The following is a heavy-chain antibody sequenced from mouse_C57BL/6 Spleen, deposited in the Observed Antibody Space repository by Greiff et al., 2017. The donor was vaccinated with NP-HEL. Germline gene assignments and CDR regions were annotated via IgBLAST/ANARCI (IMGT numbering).Heavy chain of an antibody. Sequence: VQLQQPGAELVRPGTSVKLSCKASGYTFTSYWMHWVKQRPGQGLEWIGVIDPSDSYTNYNQKFKGKATLTVDTSSSTAYMQLSSLTSEDAAVYYCARRDYDGYFDYWGQGTTLTVSS. CDR2: IDPSDSYT. CDR3: ARRDYDGYFDY. D-gene: IGHD2-4*01. J-gene: IGHJ2*01. V-gene: IGHV1-59*01. CDR1: GYTFTSYW.